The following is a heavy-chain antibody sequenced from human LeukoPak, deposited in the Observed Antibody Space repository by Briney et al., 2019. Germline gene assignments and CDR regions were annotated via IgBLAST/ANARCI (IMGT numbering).Heavy chain of an antibody. Sequence: ASVKVSCKASGYTFTSYYMHGVRQAPGQGLEWMGIISPSGASTTYAQNFQGRVTMTRDMSTSTVYMELSSLRSEDTAVYYCARGDRATVTLYWGHGTLVTVSS. CDR1: GYTFTSYY. V-gene: IGHV1-46*01. CDR3: ARGDRATVTLY. D-gene: IGHD4-17*01. J-gene: IGHJ4*01. CDR2: ISPSGAST.